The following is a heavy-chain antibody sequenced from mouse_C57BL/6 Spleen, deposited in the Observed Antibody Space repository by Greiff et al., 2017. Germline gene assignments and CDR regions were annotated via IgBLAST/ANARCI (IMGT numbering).Heavy chain of an antibody. CDR3: ARLEIRKRDAMDY. V-gene: IGHV1-42*01. CDR1: GYSFTGYY. Sequence: EVKVVASGPELVKPGASVKISCKASGYSFTGYYMNWVKQSPEKSLEWIGEINPSTGGTTYNQKFKAKATLTVDKSSSTAYMQLKSLTSEDSAVYYCARLEIRKRDAMDYGGQGTSVTVSS. J-gene: IGHJ4*01. CDR2: INPSTGGT.